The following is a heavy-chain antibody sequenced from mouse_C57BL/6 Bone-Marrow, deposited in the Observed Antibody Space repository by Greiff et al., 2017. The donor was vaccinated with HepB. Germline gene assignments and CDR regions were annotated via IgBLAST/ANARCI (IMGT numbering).Heavy chain of an antibody. V-gene: IGHV1-19*01. Sequence: VQLQQSGPVLVKPGASVKMSCKASGYTFTDYYMNWVKQSHGQGLEWIGVINPYNGGTSYNQKFKGKATLTVDKSSSTAYMELNSLTSEDAAVYYCARTGGWCYFDYWGQGTTLTVSS. J-gene: IGHJ2*01. CDR3: ARTGGWCYFDY. CDR1: GYTFTDYY. CDR2: INPYNGGT. D-gene: IGHD3-3*01.